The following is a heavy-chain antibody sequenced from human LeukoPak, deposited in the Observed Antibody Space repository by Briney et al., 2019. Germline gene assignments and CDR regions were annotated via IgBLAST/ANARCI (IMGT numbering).Heavy chain of an antibody. V-gene: IGHV3-7*04. D-gene: IGHD6-6*01. CDR1: GFTFNNYW. Sequence: GGSLRLSCAASGFTFNNYWMSWVRQAPGKGLEWVANIKQDGSEKYYVDSVKGRFTISRDNAKNSLYLQMNSLRAEDTAVYYCARGYSSSFDHWGQGTLVTVSS. CDR2: IKQDGSEK. J-gene: IGHJ4*02. CDR3: ARGYSSSFDH.